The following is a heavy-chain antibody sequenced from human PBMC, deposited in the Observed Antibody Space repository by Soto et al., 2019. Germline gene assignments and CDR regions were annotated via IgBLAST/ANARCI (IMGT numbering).Heavy chain of an antibody. CDR2: VVPHSGTA. CDR1: GSTFNFYA. D-gene: IGHD6-19*01. Sequence: GASVKVSGKSSGSTFNFYAISWVRQAPGEGLEWMGGVVPHSGTATYARKFQGRLTVTADESSSTAYMDLSSLTSEDTAIYYCARHPGQWLYYFDYWGQGTLVTVSS. V-gene: IGHV1-69*13. J-gene: IGHJ4*01. CDR3: ARHPGQWLYYFDY.